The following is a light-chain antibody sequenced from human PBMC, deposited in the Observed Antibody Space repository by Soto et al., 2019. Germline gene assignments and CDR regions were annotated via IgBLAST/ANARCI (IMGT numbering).Light chain of an antibody. CDR2: GAS. Sequence: EIVLTQSSGILSLSPGERATLSCRAIQSVSSSYLACYQQKPGQAPRLLIYGASNRATRIPDRFSASGYNTDFTLTISILEPEDFAVYYCQQYGRSPPYTFCQGTKLEIK. CDR1: QSVSSSY. V-gene: IGKV3-20*01. J-gene: IGKJ2*01. CDR3: QQYGRSPPYT.